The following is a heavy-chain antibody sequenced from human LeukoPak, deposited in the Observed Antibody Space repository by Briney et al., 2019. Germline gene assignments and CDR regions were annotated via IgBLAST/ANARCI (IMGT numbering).Heavy chain of an antibody. J-gene: IGHJ6*02. V-gene: IGHV3-21*01. CDR1: GFTFSSYS. CDR2: ISSSSSYI. CDR3: AREGSYYYGMDV. D-gene: IGHD2-15*01. Sequence: PGGSLRLSCAASGFTFSSYSMNWVRQAPGKGLEWVSFISSSSSYIYYADSVKGRFTISRDNAKNSLYLQMNSPRAEDTAVYYCAREGSYYYGMDVWGQGTTVTVSS.